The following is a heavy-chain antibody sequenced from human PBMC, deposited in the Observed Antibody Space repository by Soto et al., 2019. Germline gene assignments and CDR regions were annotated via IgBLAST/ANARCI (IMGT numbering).Heavy chain of an antibody. D-gene: IGHD1-26*01. CDR2: INWNSGSI. CDR1: GFTFDDYA. Sequence: PGGSLRLSCAASGFTFDDYAMHWVRQVPGKGLEWVSGINWNSGSIGYGDSVKGRFAISRDNAKNSLHLQMNSLSAEDTAFYYCVKDESINWYSGQLRHWGQGTLVTVYS. CDR3: VKDESINWYSGQLRH. J-gene: IGHJ4*02. V-gene: IGHV3-9*01.